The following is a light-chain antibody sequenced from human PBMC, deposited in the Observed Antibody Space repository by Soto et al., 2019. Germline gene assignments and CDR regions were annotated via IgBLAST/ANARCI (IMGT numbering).Light chain of an antibody. J-gene: IGKJ5*01. Sequence: EIVLTQSPGTLSLSPGERATLSCRASQSVSSNSLAWYQQTPGQAPRLLIYGASSRATGIPDRFSGSGSGTDFTLTISRLEPEDFAVYYCQQYGRSPFTFGQGTRLRL. V-gene: IGKV3-20*01. CDR2: GAS. CDR3: QQYGRSPFT. CDR1: QSVSSNS.